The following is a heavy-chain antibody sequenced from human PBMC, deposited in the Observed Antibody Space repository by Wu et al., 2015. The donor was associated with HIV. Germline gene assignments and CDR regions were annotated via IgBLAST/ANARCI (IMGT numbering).Heavy chain of an antibody. CDR3: ARDRWSGYQDNWFDP. CDR2: ISAYHGKA. Sequence: QDQLVQSGGEVKKPGASVKVSCKASGYTFISYGITWVRQAPGQGLEWMGLISAYHGKADYAQKFQDRVTITADESTSTAYMELSSLRSEDTAVYYCARDRWSGYQDNWFDPWGQGTLVTVSS. CDR1: GYTFISYG. D-gene: IGHD3-3*01. V-gene: IGHV1-18*01. J-gene: IGHJ5*02.